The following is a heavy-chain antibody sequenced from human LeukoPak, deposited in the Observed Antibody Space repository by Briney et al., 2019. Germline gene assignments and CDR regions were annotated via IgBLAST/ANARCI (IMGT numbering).Heavy chain of an antibody. D-gene: IGHD3-10*01. CDR1: GGSIRSRNYC. CDR2: VYYSGGT. CDR3: ARRIYYASGSYWFDP. J-gene: IGHJ5*02. V-gene: IGHV4-39*01. Sequence: SETLSLTCTVSGGSIRSRNYCWGWIRQPPGKGLEWIGNVYYSGGTYYNPSLKSRVTISVDTSKNQFSLKLSSVTAADTAVYYCARRIYYASGSYWFDPWGQGTLVTVSS.